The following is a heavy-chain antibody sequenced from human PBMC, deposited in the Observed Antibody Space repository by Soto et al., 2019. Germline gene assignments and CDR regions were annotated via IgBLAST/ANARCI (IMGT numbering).Heavy chain of an antibody. CDR2: INAGNGNT. CDR1: GYTFTSYA. D-gene: IGHD3-10*01. Sequence: ASVKVDCKASGYTFTSYAMHGVRHAHGQRVEWMGWINAGNGNTKYSQKFQGRVTITRDTSASTAYMELSSLRSEDTAVYYCAMPGKAMVQRYYYYYMEVWGKGTTVTV. J-gene: IGHJ6*03. CDR3: AMPGKAMVQRYYYYYMEV. V-gene: IGHV1-3*01.